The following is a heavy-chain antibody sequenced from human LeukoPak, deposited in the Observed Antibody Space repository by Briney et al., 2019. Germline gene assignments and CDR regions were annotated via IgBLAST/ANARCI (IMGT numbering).Heavy chain of an antibody. D-gene: IGHD1-26*01. CDR3: TREWELPGSDFDY. CDR1: GLTFSDYT. CDR2: IRSKDYGGTT. V-gene: IGHV3-49*03. Sequence: GGSLRLSCTASGLTFSDYTMNWFRQAPGKGLEWVGFIRSKDYGGTTEYAASVKDRFSISRDDSKCIAYLQMNSLKTEDTAVYYCTREWELPGSDFDYWGQGTLVTVSS. J-gene: IGHJ4*02.